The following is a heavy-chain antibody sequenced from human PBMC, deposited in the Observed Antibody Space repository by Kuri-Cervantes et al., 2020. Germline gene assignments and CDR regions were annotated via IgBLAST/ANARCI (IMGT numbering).Heavy chain of an antibody. CDR2: IIPIFGTA. CDR1: GYTFSSYA. CDR3: ARDVGGGITGTTAYYYYYYYMDV. J-gene: IGHJ6*03. V-gene: IGHV1-69*06. D-gene: IGHD1-14*01. Sequence: SVKVSCKASGYTFSSYAISWVRQAPGQGLEWMGGIIPIFGTANYAQKFQGRVTITADKSTSTAYMELSSLRSEDTAVYYCARDVGGGITGTTAYYYYYYYMDVWGKGTTVTVSS.